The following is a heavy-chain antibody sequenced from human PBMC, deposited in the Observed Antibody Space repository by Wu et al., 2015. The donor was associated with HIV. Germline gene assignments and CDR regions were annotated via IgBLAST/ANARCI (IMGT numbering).Heavy chain of an antibody. V-gene: IGHV1-69*18. CDR1: GFTFSGYY. D-gene: IGHD5-12*01. J-gene: IGHJ4*02. CDR3: ARDKSNHIVATSYFDY. CDR2: IIPIFGTA. Sequence: QMQLVQSGTEVKKPGASVKVSCEASGFTFSGYYIHWVRQAPGQGLEWIGRIIPIFGTANYAQKFQGRVTITADESTSTAYMELSSLRSEDTAVYYCARDKSNHIVATSYFDYWGQGTLVTVSS.